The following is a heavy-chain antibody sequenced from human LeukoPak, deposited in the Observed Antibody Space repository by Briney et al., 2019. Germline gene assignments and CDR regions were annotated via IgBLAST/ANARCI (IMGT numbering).Heavy chain of an antibody. CDR1: GGTFSSYA. CDR3: ARSQGGPNYLDY. Sequence: GASVKVSCKASGGTFSSYAISWVRQAPGQGLEWMGRIIPILGIANYAQKFQGRVTITADKSTSTAYMELSSLRSEDTAVYYCARSQGGPNYLDYWGQGTLVTVSS. V-gene: IGHV1-69*04. J-gene: IGHJ4*02. D-gene: IGHD3-16*01. CDR2: IIPILGIA.